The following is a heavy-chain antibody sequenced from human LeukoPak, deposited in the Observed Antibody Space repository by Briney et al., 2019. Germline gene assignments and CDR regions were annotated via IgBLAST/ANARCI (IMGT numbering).Heavy chain of an antibody. D-gene: IGHD1-26*01. CDR3: AREVGAIDY. CDR2: IWYDGSNK. J-gene: IGHJ4*02. Sequence: PGGSLRLSCAASGFTLNNYGMHWVRQAPGKGLEWVAVIWYDGSNKYYADSVKGRFTISRDNSKNTLYLQMNSLRAEDTAVYYCAREVGAIDYWGQGTLVTVSS. V-gene: IGHV3-33*08. CDR1: GFTLNNYG.